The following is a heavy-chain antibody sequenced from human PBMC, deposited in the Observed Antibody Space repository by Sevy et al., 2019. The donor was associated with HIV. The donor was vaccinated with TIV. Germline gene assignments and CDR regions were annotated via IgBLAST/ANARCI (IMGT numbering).Heavy chain of an antibody. D-gene: IGHD3-22*01. CDR3: AGDLQLDDSSGYYNVGHYFDY. CDR1: GFTFSDYY. J-gene: IGHJ4*02. Sequence: GGSLRLSCAASGFTFSDYYMSWIRQAPGKGLEWVSYISSSGSTIYYADSVKGRFTISRDNAKNSLYLQMNSLGAEDTAVYYCAGDLQLDDSSGYYNVGHYFDYWGQGTLVTVSS. CDR2: ISSSGSTI. V-gene: IGHV3-11*01.